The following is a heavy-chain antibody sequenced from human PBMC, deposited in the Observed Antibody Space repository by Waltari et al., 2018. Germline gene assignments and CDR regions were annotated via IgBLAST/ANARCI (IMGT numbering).Heavy chain of an antibody. Sequence: QVQLQQSGPGLVKPSQTLSLTCAISGDRVSSHHSAWNWIRQSPSRGLEWLGRTYYRSKWFNDYAPAVQSRLTINADTSKNEFSLQVTSVTPDDTAVYYCARDFYFESSGFYEAFDIWGQGTMVAVSS. CDR3: ARDFYFESSGFYEAFDI. CDR1: GDRVSSHHSA. J-gene: IGHJ3*02. V-gene: IGHV6-1*01. CDR2: TYYRSKWFN. D-gene: IGHD3-22*01.